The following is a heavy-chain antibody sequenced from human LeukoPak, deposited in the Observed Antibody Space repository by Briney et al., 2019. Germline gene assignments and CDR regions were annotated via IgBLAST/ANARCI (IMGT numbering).Heavy chain of an antibody. CDR2: ISGSGGST. D-gene: IGHD6-19*01. CDR1: GFTFSSYA. Sequence: GGSLRLSCAASGFTFSSYAMSWVRQAPGKGLEWVSAISGSGGSTYYADSVKGRFTISRDNSKNTLYLQMNSLRAEDTTVYYCAKRLAMTGTYHFDYWGQGTLVTVSS. CDR3: AKRLAMTGTYHFDY. J-gene: IGHJ4*02. V-gene: IGHV3-23*01.